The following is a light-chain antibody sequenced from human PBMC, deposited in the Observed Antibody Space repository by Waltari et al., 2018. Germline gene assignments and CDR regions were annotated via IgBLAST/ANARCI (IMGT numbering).Light chain of an antibody. CDR1: SDDYDTHNF. V-gene: IGLV2-23*03. J-gene: IGLJ2*01. CDR2: DGT. CDR3: CSYGSSYTLV. Sequence: ALTQPASVSGSRGQSITISCTGLSDDYDTHNFVSWYQLLPDKAPKLIIYDGTQRPSGVSPRFSASKSGSTASLTISGLQADDEADYFCCSYGSSYTLVFGGGTRLTVL.